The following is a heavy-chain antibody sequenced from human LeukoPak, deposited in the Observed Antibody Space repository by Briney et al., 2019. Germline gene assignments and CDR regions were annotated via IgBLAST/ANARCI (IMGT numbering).Heavy chain of an antibody. D-gene: IGHD2-8*02. CDR2: ISGGSTYI. CDR3: ARDDVTTNGGVIADSRLFDI. CDR1: GFIFTNYN. J-gene: IGHJ3*02. V-gene: IGHV3-21*01. Sequence: GGSLRLSCAASGFIFTNYNLNWVRQAPGKGLEWISSISGGSTYIYYADSVRGRFTISRDNAKNSVYLQMNSLRGEDTAVYYCARDDVTTNGGVIADSRLFDIWGQGTMVTVSS.